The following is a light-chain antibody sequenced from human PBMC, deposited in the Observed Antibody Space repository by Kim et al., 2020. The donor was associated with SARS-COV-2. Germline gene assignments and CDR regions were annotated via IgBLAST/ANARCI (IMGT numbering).Light chain of an antibody. CDR2: DVS. Sequence: QSALTQPASVSGSLGQSITISCTGTSSDVGGYDYVSWYQQHPTKVPKLIIYDVSNRPSGISNRFSGSKSGNTASLTISGLQAEDEADYYCASYTTTATVVFGGGTQLTVL. CDR3: ASYTTTATVV. CDR1: SSDVGGYDY. J-gene: IGLJ2*01. V-gene: IGLV2-14*03.